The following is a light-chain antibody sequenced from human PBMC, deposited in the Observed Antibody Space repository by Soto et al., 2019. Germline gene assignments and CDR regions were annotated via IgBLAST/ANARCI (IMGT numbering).Light chain of an antibody. CDR2: AES. CDR3: HQSFSAPHT. CDR1: QRISSY. Sequence: DIQMTQSPSSLSASVGDRVTITCRASQRISSYLHWYQQKPGKAPTLLIYAESSLQRGVPSRFSGSGSGTDFTLTISSLQPGDFATYYYHQSFSAPHTFGQGTTLEI. V-gene: IGKV1-39*01. J-gene: IGKJ2*01.